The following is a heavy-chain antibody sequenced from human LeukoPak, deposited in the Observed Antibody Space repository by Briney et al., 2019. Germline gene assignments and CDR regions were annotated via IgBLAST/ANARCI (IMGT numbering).Heavy chain of an antibody. V-gene: IGHV3-30*02. CDR3: AKDEGWLQSPAGVFDY. CDR1: GFTFSSYG. CDR2: IRYDGSNK. Sequence: GGSLRLSCAASGFTFSSYGMHWVRQAPGKGLEWVAFIRYDGSNKYYADSVKGRFTISRDNSKNTLYLQMNSLRAEDTAVYYCAKDEGWLQSPAGVFDYWGQGTLVTVSS. D-gene: IGHD5-24*01. J-gene: IGHJ4*02.